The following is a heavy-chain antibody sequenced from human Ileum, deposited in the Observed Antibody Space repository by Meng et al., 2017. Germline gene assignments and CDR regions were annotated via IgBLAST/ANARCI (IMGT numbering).Heavy chain of an antibody. V-gene: IGHV4-4*02. J-gene: IGHJ4*02. Sequence: QGQLQGAGPGLVTPSETLSLTCSVSGASVSANIYWSWVRQPPGKGLAWIGQIDQSGNSYYSPSLKSRVTMSIDKSKNQFSLRLTSVTAADTAVYYCARHGGYYQDFWGQGTLVTVSS. CDR2: IDQSGNS. CDR3: ARHGGYYQDF. CDR1: GASVSANIY. D-gene: IGHD4/OR15-4a*01.